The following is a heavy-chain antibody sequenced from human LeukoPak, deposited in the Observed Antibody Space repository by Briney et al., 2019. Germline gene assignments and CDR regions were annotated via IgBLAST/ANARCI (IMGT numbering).Heavy chain of an antibody. Sequence: GESLKISCKGSGYSFTSYYMHWVRQAPGQGLEWMGRINPNSGGTNYAQKFQGRVTMTRDTSISTAYMELSRLRSDDTAVYYCASQETYYYDSSGYWISDYWGQGTLVTVSS. CDR2: INPNSGGT. J-gene: IGHJ4*02. D-gene: IGHD3-22*01. CDR1: GYSFTSYY. CDR3: ASQETYYYDSSGYWISDY. V-gene: IGHV1-2*06.